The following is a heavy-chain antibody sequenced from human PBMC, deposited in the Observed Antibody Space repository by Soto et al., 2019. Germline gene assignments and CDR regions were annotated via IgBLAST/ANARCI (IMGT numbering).Heavy chain of an antibody. CDR3: ARSYDSSAYFPNYYYGMDV. Sequence: SETLSLTCAVSGGSVTSGHYWDWIRQPPGKGLEWIGSIHHSGSTYYNPSLKSRVTISVDTSKNQLSLKLRSVTAADTAAYYCARSYDSSAYFPNYYYGMDVWGQGTTVTVSS. CDR2: IHHSGST. V-gene: IGHV4-38-2*01. D-gene: IGHD3-22*01. J-gene: IGHJ6*02. CDR1: GGSVTSGHY.